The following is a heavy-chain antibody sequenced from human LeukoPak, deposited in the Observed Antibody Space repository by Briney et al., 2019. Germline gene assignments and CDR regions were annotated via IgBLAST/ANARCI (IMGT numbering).Heavy chain of an antibody. Sequence: AVKVSCKASGGIFSSYTISWVRQAPGQGLEWMGRIIPLLGIANYAQKFQGRVTIIADKSTSTAYMELSSLRSEDTAVYYCARDDADSAYADGDYWGQGTLVTVSS. V-gene: IGHV1-69*04. J-gene: IGHJ4*02. CDR1: GGIFSSYT. CDR3: ARDDADSAYADGDY. D-gene: IGHD5-12*01. CDR2: IIPLLGIA.